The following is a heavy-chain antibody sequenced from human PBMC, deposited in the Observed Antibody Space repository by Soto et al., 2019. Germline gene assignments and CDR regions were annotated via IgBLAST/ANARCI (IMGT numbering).Heavy chain of an antibody. CDR2: ISAYNGNT. D-gene: IGHD2-21*02. Sequence: GASVKVSCKASGYTFTSYGISWVRQAPGQGLEWMGWISAYNGNTNYAQKLQGRVTMTTDTSTGTAYMELRSLRSDDTAVYYCARGYYCGGDCYYGRADMDVWGQGTTVTVSS. CDR1: GYTFTSYG. J-gene: IGHJ6*02. V-gene: IGHV1-18*01. CDR3: ARGYYCGGDCYYGRADMDV.